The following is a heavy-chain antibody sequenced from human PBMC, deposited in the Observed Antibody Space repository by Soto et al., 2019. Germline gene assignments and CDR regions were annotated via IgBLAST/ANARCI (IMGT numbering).Heavy chain of an antibody. J-gene: IGHJ3*02. V-gene: IGHV4-39*01. CDR2: IYYSGST. D-gene: IGHD6-13*01. Sequence: SETLSLTCTVSGGSISSSSYYWGWIRQPPGKRLERIGSIYYSGSTYYNPSLKSRVTISVDTSKNQFSLKLSSVTAADTAVYYCATLGEQQLGAFDIWGQGTMVTVS. CDR3: ATLGEQQLGAFDI. CDR1: GGSISSSSYY.